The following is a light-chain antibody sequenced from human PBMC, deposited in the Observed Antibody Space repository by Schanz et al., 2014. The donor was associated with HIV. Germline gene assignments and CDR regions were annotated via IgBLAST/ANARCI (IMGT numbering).Light chain of an antibody. J-gene: IGLJ2*01. V-gene: IGLV2-14*01. CDR1: SSDVGGYNY. CDR2: DVS. Sequence: SALTQPASVSGSPGQSITISCTGTSSDVGGYNYVSWYQQHPGKAPKLMIYDVSNRPSGVSNRFSGSKSGNTASLTISGLQAGDETDFYCSSYTSNNTVLFGGGTKVTVL. CDR3: SSYTSNNTVL.